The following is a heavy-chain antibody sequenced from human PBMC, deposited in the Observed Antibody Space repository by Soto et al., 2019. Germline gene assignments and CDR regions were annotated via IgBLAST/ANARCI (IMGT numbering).Heavy chain of an antibody. V-gene: IGHV1-18*01. CDR1: GCTFTSYG. Sequence: ASVKVSCKASGCTFTSYGISWVRQAPGQGLEWMGWISAYNGNTDYPQKLQGRVTMTTDTSTSTAYMELRSLRSDDTAVYYCAREGYCISTSCYASALDYWGQGALVTVSS. D-gene: IGHD2-2*01. CDR3: AREGYCISTSCYASALDY. CDR2: ISAYNGNT. J-gene: IGHJ4*02.